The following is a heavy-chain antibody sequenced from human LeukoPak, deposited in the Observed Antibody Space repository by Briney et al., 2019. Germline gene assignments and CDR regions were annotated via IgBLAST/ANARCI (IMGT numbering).Heavy chain of an antibody. CDR3: ARGIFPGIAAAVDY. CDR1: GFTFSSYG. V-gene: IGHV3-33*01. D-gene: IGHD6-13*01. CDR2: IWYDGSNK. J-gene: IGHJ4*02. Sequence: PGGSLRLSCAASGFTFSSYGMHWFRQAPGRGLEWVAVIWYDGSNKYYADSVKGRFTISRDNSKNTLYLQMNSLRAEDTAVYYCARGIFPGIAAAVDYWGQGTLVTVSS.